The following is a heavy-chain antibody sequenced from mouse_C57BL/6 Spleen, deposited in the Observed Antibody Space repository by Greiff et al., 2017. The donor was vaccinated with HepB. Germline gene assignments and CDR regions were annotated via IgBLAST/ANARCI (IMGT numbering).Heavy chain of an antibody. CDR3: AREGLYGNYDYFDY. D-gene: IGHD2-1*01. J-gene: IGHJ2*01. CDR1: GFTFSSYA. CDR2: ISDGGSYT. V-gene: IGHV5-4*01. Sequence: EVKLMESGGGLVKPGGSLKLSCAASGFTFSSYAMSWVRQTPEKRLEWVATISDGGSYTYYPDNVKGRFTISRDNAKNNLYLQMSHLKSEDTAMYYCAREGLYGNYDYFDYWGQGTTLTVSS.